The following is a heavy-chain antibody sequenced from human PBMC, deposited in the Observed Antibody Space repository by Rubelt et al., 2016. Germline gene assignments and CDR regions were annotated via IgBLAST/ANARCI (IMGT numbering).Heavy chain of an antibody. D-gene: IGHD3-10*01. Sequence: ISSSSSYTNYADSVKGRFTISRDNAKNSLYLQMNSLRAEDTAVYYCAKMRGTYYYYGMDVWGQGTTVTVSS. J-gene: IGHJ6*02. CDR3: AKMRGTYYYYGMDV. V-gene: IGHV3-11*03. CDR2: ISSSSSYT.